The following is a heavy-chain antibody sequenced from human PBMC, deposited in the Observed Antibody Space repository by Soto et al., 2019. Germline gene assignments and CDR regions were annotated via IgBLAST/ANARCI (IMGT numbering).Heavy chain of an antibody. CDR2: INGDGSST. CDR1: GFTFSNFW. Sequence: GGSLRLSCAASGFTFSNFWMHWVRQAPGKGPVWVSRINGDGSSTSHADSVKGRFTISRDNAENTLFLQMSGLRAEDTAVYYCARAQLLPDDAFDAWGRGTVGTVS. CDR3: ARAQLLPDDAFDA. D-gene: IGHD2-2*01. J-gene: IGHJ3*01. V-gene: IGHV3-74*01.